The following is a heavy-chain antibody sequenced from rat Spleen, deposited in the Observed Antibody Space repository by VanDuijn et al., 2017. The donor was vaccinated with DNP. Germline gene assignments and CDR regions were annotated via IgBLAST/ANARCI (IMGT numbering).Heavy chain of an antibody. D-gene: IGHD1-7*01. J-gene: IGHJ4*01. CDR2: IWNAGGK. CDR1: GFSLPSYG. Sequence: QVQLKESGPGLVQPSQTLSLTCTVSGFSLPSYGVSWVRQPPGKGLEWMGVIWNAGGKRYNSALKSRLSISKDTSKSQVFLKMNSLQTEDTATYYCARGGNHDDAVDAWGQGTSVTVSS. CDR3: ARGGNHDDAVDA. V-gene: IGHV2-41*01.